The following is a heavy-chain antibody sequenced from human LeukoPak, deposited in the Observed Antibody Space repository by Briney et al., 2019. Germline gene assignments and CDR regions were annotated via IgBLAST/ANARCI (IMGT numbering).Heavy chain of an antibody. CDR2: INHSGST. CDR1: GGSFSGYY. D-gene: IGHD2-2*01. J-gene: IGHJ5*02. CDR3: ARGSDIVVVPAARISWFDP. V-gene: IGHV4-34*01. Sequence: PSETLSLTCAVYGGSFSGYYWSWIRQPPGKGLEWIGEINHSGSTNYNPSLKSRVTISVDTSKNQFSLKLSSVTAADTAVYYCARGSDIVVVPAARISWFDPWGKGTLVTVSS.